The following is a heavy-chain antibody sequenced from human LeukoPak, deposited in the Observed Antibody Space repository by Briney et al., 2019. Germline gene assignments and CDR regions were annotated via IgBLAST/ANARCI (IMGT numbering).Heavy chain of an antibody. J-gene: IGHJ4*02. CDR3: ASDYYDSSGYYSGIPYD. Sequence: SETLSLTCTVSGGSISSSSYYWGWIRQPPGKGLEWIGSIYYSGSTYYNPSLKSRVTISVDTSKNQFSLKLNSVPAADTAVYYCASDYYDSSGYYSGIPYDWGQGTLVTVSS. CDR1: GGSISSSSYY. V-gene: IGHV4-39*01. D-gene: IGHD3-22*01. CDR2: IYYSGST.